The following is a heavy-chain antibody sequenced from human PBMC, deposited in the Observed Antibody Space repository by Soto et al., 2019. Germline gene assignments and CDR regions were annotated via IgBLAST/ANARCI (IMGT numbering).Heavy chain of an antibody. CDR3: ARDRDSRGYALFDN. J-gene: IGHJ4*02. CDR2: IKEDGSEK. D-gene: IGHD3-22*01. V-gene: IGHV3-7*01. CDR1: GFILSSFW. Sequence: PWGSLRLSCAASGFILSSFWMSWVRQVPGKGLEWVANIKEDGSEKHYVDSVKGRFTISRDNAKKSLYLQMNSLRVEDTAVYCARDRDSRGYALFDNWGQGALVTVSS.